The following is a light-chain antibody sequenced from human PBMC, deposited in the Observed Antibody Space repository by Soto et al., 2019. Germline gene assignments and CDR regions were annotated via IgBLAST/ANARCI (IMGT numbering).Light chain of an antibody. V-gene: IGKV3-15*01. CDR2: GAS. J-gene: IGKJ5*01. CDR3: KQYKSWPPIT. CDR1: QTVPSR. Sequence: EIVMTQSPATLSVSPGEGVTLSCRASQTVPSRIAWYQQKPRQAPSLLIYGASTGATGAPDRFSGTVSGTEFTLTISSLKYEDYAFYYCKQYKSWPPITVGQGTRLEIK.